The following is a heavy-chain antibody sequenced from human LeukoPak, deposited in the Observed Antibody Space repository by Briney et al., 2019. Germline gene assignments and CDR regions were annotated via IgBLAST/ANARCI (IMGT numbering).Heavy chain of an antibody. CDR3: ARDMGDFWSGYGVGNAFDI. D-gene: IGHD3-3*01. V-gene: IGHV3-21*01. J-gene: IGHJ3*02. CDR2: ISSSSYI. Sequence: PGGSLRLSCAASGFTFSSYSMNWVRQAPGKGLEWVSSISSSSYIYYADSVKGRFTISRDNAKNSLYLQMNSLRAEDTAVYYCARDMGDFWSGYGVGNAFDIWGQGTMVTVSS. CDR1: GFTFSSYS.